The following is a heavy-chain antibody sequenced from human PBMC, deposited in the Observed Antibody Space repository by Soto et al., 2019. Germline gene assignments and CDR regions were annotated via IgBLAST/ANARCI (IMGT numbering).Heavy chain of an antibody. J-gene: IGHJ2*01. V-gene: IGHV4-31*03. Sequence: QVQLQESGPGLVKPSQTLSLTCTVSGGSISSGGYYWSWIRQHPGKGLEWIGYIYYSGSTYYNPYLKNRATISVDASKTQFSLKLSSVTAADTAVYCCAGEGAGYKRTSRRYFDLWGRGTLVTVSS. CDR2: IYYSGST. CDR1: GGSISSGGYY. D-gene: IGHD5-12*01. CDR3: AGEGAGYKRTSRRYFDL.